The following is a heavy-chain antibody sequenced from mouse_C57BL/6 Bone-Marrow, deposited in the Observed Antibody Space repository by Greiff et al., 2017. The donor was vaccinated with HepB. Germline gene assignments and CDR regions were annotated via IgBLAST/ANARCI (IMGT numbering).Heavy chain of an antibody. Sequence: QVQLQQSRPELVKPGASVKISCKASGYAFSSSWMNWVKQRPGKGLEWIGRIYPGDGDTNYNGKFKGKATLTADKSSSTAYMQLSSLTSEDSAVYFCAIFFAYWGQGTLVTVSA. CDR2: IYPGDGDT. CDR1: GYAFSSSW. CDR3: AIFFAY. J-gene: IGHJ3*01. V-gene: IGHV1-82*01.